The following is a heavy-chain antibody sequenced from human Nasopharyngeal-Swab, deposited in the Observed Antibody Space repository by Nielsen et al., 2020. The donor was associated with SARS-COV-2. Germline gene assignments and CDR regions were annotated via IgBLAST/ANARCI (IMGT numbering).Heavy chain of an antibody. V-gene: IGHV3-11*04. D-gene: IGHD6-13*01. CDR2: ISSSGTTI. J-gene: IGHJ4*02. CDR1: GFTFNDYY. Sequence: GESLKISCAASGFTFNDYYMSWIRQAPGKGLEWLSYISSSGTTIYYADSVKGRFTISRDNAKNSLYLQMNSLRAEDTAMYYCARDSSTWYPHYWGQGTLVTVSS. CDR3: ARDSSTWYPHY.